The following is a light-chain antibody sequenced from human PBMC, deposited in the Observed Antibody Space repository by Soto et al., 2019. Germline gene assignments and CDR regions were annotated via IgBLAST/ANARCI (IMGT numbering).Light chain of an antibody. CDR3: SSYTSSSTLGV. Sequence: QPVLTQPASVSGSPGQSITISCTGTSSDVGGYKYVSWYQQHPGKAPKLTIFDVSNRPSGVSNRFSGSKSGNTASLTISGLQAEDEADYYCSSYTSSSTLGVFGTGTKLTVL. CDR2: DVS. V-gene: IGLV2-14*01. CDR1: SSDVGGYKY. J-gene: IGLJ1*01.